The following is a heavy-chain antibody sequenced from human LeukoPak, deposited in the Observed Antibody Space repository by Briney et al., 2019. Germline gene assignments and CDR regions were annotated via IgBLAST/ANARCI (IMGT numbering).Heavy chain of an antibody. V-gene: IGHV2-5*01. Sequence: SGLTLVNPTQTLTLTCTVSGFSLNSRGVGVGWIRQPPGRALEWLAHIYWHDAKYYNPSLKPRLPITKDTSKNQVVLTMTNLDPVDTGTYFCAHLRATDWYFFDYWGQGTLVTVSS. D-gene: IGHD3-9*01. CDR1: GFSLNSRGVG. CDR3: AHLRATDWYFFDY. J-gene: IGHJ4*02. CDR2: IYWHDAK.